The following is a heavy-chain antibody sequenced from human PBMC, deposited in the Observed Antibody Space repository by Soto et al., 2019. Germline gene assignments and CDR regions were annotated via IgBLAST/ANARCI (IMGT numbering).Heavy chain of an antibody. CDR2: MSRSSSTT. CDR3: AKNQELELPRVIDF. CDR1: GLTFSNYA. Sequence: GGSLRLSCAASGLTFSNYAMSWVRHAPGGGLEWVSSMSRSSSTTYYADSVRGRFTISRDRSKNTLYLQMSSLRAEDTALYDCAKNQELELPRVIDFWGQGTLVTVSS. D-gene: IGHD1-7*01. J-gene: IGHJ4*02. V-gene: IGHV3-23*01.